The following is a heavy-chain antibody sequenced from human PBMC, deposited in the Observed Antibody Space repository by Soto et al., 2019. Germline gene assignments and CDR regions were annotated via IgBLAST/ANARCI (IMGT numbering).Heavy chain of an antibody. Sequence: QVQLVQSEAEVKKLGASMKVSCKASGYTFTDYYVHWVRQAPGQGLEWMGWINPNSGGTNYAQKFQGRVTLTTDTSISTAYMELSSLRSDDTAAYYCARDLLRGYSYGFNMAYWGQGALVTVSS. V-gene: IGHV1-2*02. D-gene: IGHD5-18*01. CDR3: ARDLLRGYSYGFNMAY. CDR2: INPNSGGT. CDR1: GYTFTDYY. J-gene: IGHJ4*02.